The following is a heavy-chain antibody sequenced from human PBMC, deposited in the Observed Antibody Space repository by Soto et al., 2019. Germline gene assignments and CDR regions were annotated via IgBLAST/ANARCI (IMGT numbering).Heavy chain of an antibody. D-gene: IGHD2-8*01. Sequence: GGSLRLSCAASGFAFSTYSMNWVRQAPGKGLEWVSYISFSSTTIFYADFVRGRFTISRDNAKNSLYLQMNTLRDEDTAVYYCARDNGMAGSFDPWGQGTLVTVSS. CDR3: ARDNGMAGSFDP. J-gene: IGHJ5*02. CDR2: ISFSSTTI. CDR1: GFAFSTYS. V-gene: IGHV3-48*02.